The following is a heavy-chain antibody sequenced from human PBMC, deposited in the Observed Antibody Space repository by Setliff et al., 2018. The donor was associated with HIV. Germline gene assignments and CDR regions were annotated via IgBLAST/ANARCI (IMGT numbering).Heavy chain of an antibody. Sequence: GESLKISCKGSGYSFTNYWIGWVRQMPGKGLEWMGIIYPGDSDTRYSPSFQGQVTISVDKSITTAYLQWSSLKASDTAMYYCARQGAEAGTPLVYWGQGTVVTVSS. D-gene: IGHD6-19*01. J-gene: IGHJ4*02. CDR1: GYSFTNYW. CDR2: IYPGDSDT. V-gene: IGHV5-51*01. CDR3: ARQGAEAGTPLVY.